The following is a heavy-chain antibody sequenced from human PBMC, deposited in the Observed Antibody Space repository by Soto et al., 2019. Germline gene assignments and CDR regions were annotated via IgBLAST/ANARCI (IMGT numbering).Heavy chain of an antibody. Sequence: PSETLSLTCTVSGGSISSFFWSWIRQPPGKGLEWIGYIYYTGSTNYNPSLKSRVTISVDTSKNQFSLKLSSVTAADTAVYYCARTEGSHDFWSGYYTGPFDYWGQGTLVTVSS. CDR3: ARTEGSHDFWSGYYTGPFDY. CDR2: IYYTGST. D-gene: IGHD3-3*01. V-gene: IGHV4-59*08. CDR1: GGSISSFF. J-gene: IGHJ4*02.